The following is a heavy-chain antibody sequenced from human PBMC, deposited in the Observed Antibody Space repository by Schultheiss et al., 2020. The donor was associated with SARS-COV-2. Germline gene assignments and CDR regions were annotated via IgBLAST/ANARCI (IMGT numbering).Heavy chain of an antibody. J-gene: IGHJ4*01. CDR2: INHSGST. D-gene: IGHD3-10*01. V-gene: IGHV4-34*01. CDR1: GGSFSGYY. CDR3: ARVGGMVRGAEVRKKYYFDY. Sequence: SETLSLTCAVYGGSFSGYYWSWIRQPPGKGLEWIGEINHSGSTNYNPSLKSRVTISVDTSKNQFSLKLSSVTAADTAVYYCARVGGMVRGAEVRKKYYFDYWGQGTLVTVS.